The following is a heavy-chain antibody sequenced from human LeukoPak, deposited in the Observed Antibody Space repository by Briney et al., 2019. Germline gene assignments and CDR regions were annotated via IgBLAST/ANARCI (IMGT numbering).Heavy chain of an antibody. CDR1: GFTFSDYY. J-gene: IGHJ6*02. CDR2: ITGSGNSK. Sequence: PGASLTLSCAASGFTFSDYYMTWLRQATGKGPEWLSYITGSGNSKYYADSVRGRFTISRDNAKNSLYLQMDSLRAEDTAVYYCARGNYGMDVWGRGTSVTVSS. V-gene: IGHV3-11*01. CDR3: ARGNYGMDV.